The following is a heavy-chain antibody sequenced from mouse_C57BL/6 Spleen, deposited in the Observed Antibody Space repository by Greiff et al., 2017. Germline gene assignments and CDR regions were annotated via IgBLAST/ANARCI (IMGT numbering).Heavy chain of an antibody. CDR2: IDPSDSYT. Sequence: QVQLQQPGAELVKPGASVKLSCKASGYTFTSYWMQWVKQRPGQGLAWIGEIDPSDSYTTYNQKFKGKATLTVDTSSSTAYMQLSSLTSEDSAVYYCARWGSGYTGYAMDYWGKGTSVTVSS. V-gene: IGHV1-50*01. D-gene: IGHD1-1*01. CDR1: GYTFTSYW. J-gene: IGHJ4*01. CDR3: ARWGSGYTGYAMDY.